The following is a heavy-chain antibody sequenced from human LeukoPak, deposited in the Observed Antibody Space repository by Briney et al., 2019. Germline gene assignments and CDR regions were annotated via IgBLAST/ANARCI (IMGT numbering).Heavy chain of an antibody. CDR2: INPNSGGT. J-gene: IGHJ4*02. V-gene: IGHV1-2*02. CDR1: GYTFTGYY. CDR3: ARASLGV. D-gene: IGHD2-2*01. Sequence: ASVKVSCTASGYTFTGYYLHWVRQVPGQGLEWMGWINPNSGGTNYAQKFQGRVTMTRDTSISTAYMELSSLRSDDTAVYYCARASLGVWGQGSLVTVSA.